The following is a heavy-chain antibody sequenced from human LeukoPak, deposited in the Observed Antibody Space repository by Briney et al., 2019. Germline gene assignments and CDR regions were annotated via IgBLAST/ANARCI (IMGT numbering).Heavy chain of an antibody. CDR1: GFTFSSYA. D-gene: IGHD6-6*01. V-gene: IGHV3-9*01. CDR3: AKAVSSSSYLFDY. Sequence: GGSLRLSCAASGFTFSSYAMSWVRQAPGKGLEWVSGISWNSGSIGYADSVKGRFTISRDNAKNSLYLQMNSLRAEDTALYYCAKAVSSSSYLFDYWGQGTLVTVSS. CDR2: ISWNSGSI. J-gene: IGHJ4*02.